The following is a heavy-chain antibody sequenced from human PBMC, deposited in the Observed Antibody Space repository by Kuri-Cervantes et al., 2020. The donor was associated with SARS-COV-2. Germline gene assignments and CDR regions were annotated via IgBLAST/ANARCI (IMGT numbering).Heavy chain of an antibody. V-gene: IGHV3-30*03. CDR1: GFTFSNYG. Sequence: GESLKISCAASGFTFSNYGIHWVRQAPGKGLEWVAVISYDGGNEYYADSVKGRFTTSRDNSKNTLYLQMNSLRPEDTAVYYCARDLGTIQGRDYWGQGTLVTVSS. D-gene: IGHD1-1*01. J-gene: IGHJ4*02. CDR3: ARDLGTIQGRDY. CDR2: ISYDGGNE.